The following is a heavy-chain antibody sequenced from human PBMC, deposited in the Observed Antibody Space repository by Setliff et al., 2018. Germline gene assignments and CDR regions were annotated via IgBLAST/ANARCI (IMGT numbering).Heavy chain of an antibody. CDR1: GGSMGSYY. J-gene: IGHJ6*03. Sequence: PSETLSLTCTVSGGSMGSYYWTWIRQSVGKGLEWIGRVYTTGSTAFNPSLNSRVTMSLDKSKNQFSLKLYSVTAADTAVYFCARVRITPYCMDVWGKGTTVTVSS. CDR3: ARVRITPYCMDV. D-gene: IGHD3-10*01. V-gene: IGHV4-4*07. CDR2: VYTTGST.